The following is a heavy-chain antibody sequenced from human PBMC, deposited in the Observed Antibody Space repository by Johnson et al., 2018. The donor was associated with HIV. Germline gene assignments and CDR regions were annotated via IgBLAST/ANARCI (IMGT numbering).Heavy chain of an antibody. D-gene: IGHD3-3*01. CDR3: AKDRSLEWLYDAFDI. J-gene: IGHJ3*02. CDR1: GFTFSSYA. V-gene: IGHV3-30*04. Sequence: QVQLVESGGGVVQPGRSLRLSCAASGFTFSSYAMHWVRQAPGKGPEWVAVISYDGSNKYYADSVKGRFTISRDNSKNTLYMQMNSLRAEDTAVYYCAKDRSLEWLYDAFDIWGQGTMVTVSS. CDR2: ISYDGSNK.